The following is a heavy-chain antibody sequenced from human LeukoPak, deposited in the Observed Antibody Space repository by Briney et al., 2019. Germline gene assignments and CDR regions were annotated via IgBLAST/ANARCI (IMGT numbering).Heavy chain of an antibody. Sequence: GGSLTLSCVSSVFTLSGHWMHWVRQVPGKGLMGVSRISSDGSITTYADSVKGRFTISRDIARNTLYLQMNSLTADDTALYYCARSGYYNGYDYWGQGTLVTVSS. CDR3: ARSGYYNGYDY. CDR2: ISSDGSIT. D-gene: IGHD3-10*01. J-gene: IGHJ4*02. V-gene: IGHV3-74*03. CDR1: VFTLSGHW.